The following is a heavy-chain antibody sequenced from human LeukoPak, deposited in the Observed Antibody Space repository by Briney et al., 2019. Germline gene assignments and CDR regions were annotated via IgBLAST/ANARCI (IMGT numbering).Heavy chain of an antibody. V-gene: IGHV4-34*01. CDR1: GGSFSGYH. CDR2: INHSGST. Sequence: SETLSLTCAVYGGSFSGYHWSWIRQPPGKGLEWIGEINHSGSTNQNPSLKSRVTISVDTSKNQFSLKLSSVTAADTAVYYCARHSGGTYYVSLDPWGQGTLVTVSS. J-gene: IGHJ5*02. CDR3: ARHSGGTYYVSLDP. D-gene: IGHD1-26*01.